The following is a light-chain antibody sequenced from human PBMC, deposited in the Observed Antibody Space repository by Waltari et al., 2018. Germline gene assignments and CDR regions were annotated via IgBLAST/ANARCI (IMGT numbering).Light chain of an antibody. CDR2: GAS. Sequence: VQMTQSPSSLSASVGDRVTITCRASQTISSWLAWYQQKPGKAPKLLISGASNLENGVPSRFSGSGSGTEFTLTISSLQPDDVATYYCQQYNTYSATFGQGTKVGI. J-gene: IGKJ2*01. CDR1: QTISSW. V-gene: IGKV1-5*03. CDR3: QQYNTYSAT.